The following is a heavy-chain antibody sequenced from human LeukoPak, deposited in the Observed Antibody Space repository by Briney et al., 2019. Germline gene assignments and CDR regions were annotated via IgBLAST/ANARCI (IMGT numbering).Heavy chain of an antibody. CDR2: IYSGGST. CDR1: GFTVSSNY. J-gene: IGHJ4*02. Sequence: VGSLRLSCAASGFTVSSNYMSWVRQAPGKGLEWVSVIYSGGSTYYADSVKGRFTISRDNSKNTLYLQMNSLRAEDTAVYYCARDSSGWYPDYWGQGTLVTVSS. V-gene: IGHV3-66*01. D-gene: IGHD6-19*01. CDR3: ARDSSGWYPDY.